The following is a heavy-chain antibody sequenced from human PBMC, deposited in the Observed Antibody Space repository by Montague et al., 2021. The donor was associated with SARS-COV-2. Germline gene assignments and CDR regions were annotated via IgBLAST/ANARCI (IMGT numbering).Heavy chain of an antibody. J-gene: IGHJ6*02. Sequence: SETLSLTCTVSGGSISSSSYYWGWIRQPPGKGLEWIGSIYYSGSTYYNPSLKSRVTISVDTSKNQFSLKLSSVTAADTAVYYCARRVTGTTVPYYYYGMDVWGQGTTVTVSS. CDR1: GGSISSSSYY. D-gene: IGHD1-20*01. CDR2: IYYSGST. V-gene: IGHV4-39*01. CDR3: ARRVTGTTVPYYYYGMDV.